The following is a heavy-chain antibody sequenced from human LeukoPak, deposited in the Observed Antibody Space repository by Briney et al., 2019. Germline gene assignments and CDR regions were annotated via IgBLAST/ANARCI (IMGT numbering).Heavy chain of an antibody. Sequence: KPSETLSLTCAVYGGSFSGYYWSWIRQPPGKGLEWIGEINHSGSTNYNPPLKSRVTISVDTSKNQFSLKLSSVTAADTAVYYCARRYSSGWYGYWGQGTLVTVSS. CDR2: INHSGST. CDR3: ARRYSSGWYGY. V-gene: IGHV4-34*01. J-gene: IGHJ4*02. CDR1: GGSFSGYY. D-gene: IGHD6-19*01.